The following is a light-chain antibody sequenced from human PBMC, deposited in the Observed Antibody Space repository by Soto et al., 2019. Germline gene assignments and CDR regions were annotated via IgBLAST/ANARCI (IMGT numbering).Light chain of an antibody. CDR3: QQYGSSGT. Sequence: DIQMTQSPSSLSASVGDRVTITCRASQSIVTYLNWYLQKPGKAPKLLIYAASNLQSGVPSRFSGSGSGTDFTLTISRLEPEDFAVYYCQQYGSSGTFGQGTKVDIK. CDR2: AAS. J-gene: IGKJ1*01. V-gene: IGKV1-39*01. CDR1: QSIVTY.